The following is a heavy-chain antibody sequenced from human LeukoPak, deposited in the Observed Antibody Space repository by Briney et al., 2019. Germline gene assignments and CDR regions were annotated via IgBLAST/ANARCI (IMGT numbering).Heavy chain of an antibody. Sequence: GGSLRLSCAASGFQFGDFWMAWVRQTPGKGLEWVADIKEDGSEEHYVDSVKGRFAISRDNDRNSLFLQMNSLRGDDTAVYFCVRDSRPGGAVGLHHNFDLWGLGTRVTVSS. CDR1: GFQFGDFW. CDR2: IKEDGSEE. D-gene: IGHD1-26*01. J-gene: IGHJ4*02. CDR3: VRDSRPGGAVGLHHNFDL. V-gene: IGHV3-7*01.